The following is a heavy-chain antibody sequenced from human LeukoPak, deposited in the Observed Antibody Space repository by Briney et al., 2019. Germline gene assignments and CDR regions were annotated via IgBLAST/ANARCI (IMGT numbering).Heavy chain of an antibody. J-gene: IGHJ5*02. CDR3: ASSSWYETWFDP. D-gene: IGHD6-13*01. CDR1: RFTFSTYS. V-gene: IGHV3-21*01. Sequence: GGSLRLSCAASRFTFSTYSMNWVRQAPGKGLEWVSFISTSSSYIYYADSVKGRFTISRDNAKNSLFLQMNSLRAEDTAVYYCASSSWYETWFDPWGQGTLVTVSS. CDR2: ISTSSSYI.